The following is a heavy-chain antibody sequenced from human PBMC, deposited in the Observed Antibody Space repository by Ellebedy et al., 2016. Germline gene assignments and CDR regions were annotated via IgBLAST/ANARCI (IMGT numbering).Heavy chain of an antibody. D-gene: IGHD5-12*01. CDR3: ARSQYSGYDESYFDY. V-gene: IGHV1-69*13. CDR2: IIPIFGTA. Sequence: SVKVSCXASGGTFSSYAISWVRQAPGQGLEWMGGIIPIFGTANYAQKFQGRVTITADESTSTAYMELSSLRSEDTAVYYCARSQYSGYDESYFDYWGQGTPVTVSS. CDR1: GGTFSSYA. J-gene: IGHJ4*02.